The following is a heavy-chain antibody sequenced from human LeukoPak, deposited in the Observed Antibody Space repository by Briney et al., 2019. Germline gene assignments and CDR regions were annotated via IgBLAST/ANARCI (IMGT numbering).Heavy chain of an antibody. CDR1: GFTFISYG. CDR3: AKVDTIMADSTLGV. D-gene: IGHD5-18*01. J-gene: IGHJ3*01. V-gene: IGHV3-23*01. CDR2: ISGSGGST. Sequence: HTGGSLRLSCAASGFTFISYGKHWVRQAPGKGLEGVSAISGSGGSTYYADSVKGRFTISRDNSKNTLYLQMNSLRAEDTAVYYCAKVDTIMADSTLGVWGQGKMVTVSS.